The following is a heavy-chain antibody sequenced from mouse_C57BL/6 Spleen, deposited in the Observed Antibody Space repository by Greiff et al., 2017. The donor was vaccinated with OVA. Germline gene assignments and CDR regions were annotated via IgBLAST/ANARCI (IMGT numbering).Heavy chain of an antibody. CDR3: ARNPGWLHFDY. D-gene: IGHD2-3*01. V-gene: IGHV2-2*01. Sequence: VQLQESGPGLVQPSQSLSITCTVSGFSLTSYGVHWVRQSPGKGLEWLGVIWSGGSTDYTAAFISRLSISKDNSKSQVFFKMNSLQADDTAIYYCARNPGWLHFDYWGQGTTLTVSS. CDR2: IWSGGST. CDR1: GFSLTSYG. J-gene: IGHJ2*01.